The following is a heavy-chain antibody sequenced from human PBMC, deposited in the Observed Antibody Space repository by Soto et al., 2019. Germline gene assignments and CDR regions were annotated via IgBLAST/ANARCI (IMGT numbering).Heavy chain of an antibody. Sequence: GESLKLSCTGSGYSFTRYWIGWVRQMPGKGLEWMGIIYPGDSDTRYSPSFQGQATISADKSISTAYLQWSSLKASDTAMYYCARQPRYCSSTSCPSFDYWGQGTLVTVSS. D-gene: IGHD2-2*01. CDR1: GYSFTRYW. J-gene: IGHJ4*02. V-gene: IGHV5-51*01. CDR3: ARQPRYCSSTSCPSFDY. CDR2: IYPGDSDT.